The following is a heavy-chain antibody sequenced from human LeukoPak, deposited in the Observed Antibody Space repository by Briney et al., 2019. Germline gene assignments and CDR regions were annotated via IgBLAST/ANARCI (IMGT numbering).Heavy chain of an antibody. Sequence: SETLSVTCTVSGGSISSYYWSCIRQPPGKGLEWIGHIYYSGSTNYNPSLKSRVTISVDTSKNQFSLKLSSVTAADTAVYYCAREYYYGSGSYLGWFDPWGQGTLVTASS. CDR1: GGSISSYY. J-gene: IGHJ5*02. CDR3: AREYYYGSGSYLGWFDP. CDR2: IYYSGST. V-gene: IGHV4-59*01. D-gene: IGHD3-10*01.